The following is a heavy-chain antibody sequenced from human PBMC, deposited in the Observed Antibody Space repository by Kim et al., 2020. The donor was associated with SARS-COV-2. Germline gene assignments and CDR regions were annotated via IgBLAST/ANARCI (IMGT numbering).Heavy chain of an antibody. D-gene: IGHD3-9*01. CDR3: ARGPSTGAFDI. CDR2: INPYTGDT. Sequence: ASVKVSCRASGYIFTDYYVHWIRQAPGQGLQWMGWINPYTGDTNYEQKFQGWVTMTRDTSITTVFMELSRLKSDDTAVSYCARGPSTGAFDIWGQGTMVT. J-gene: IGHJ3*02. V-gene: IGHV1-2*04. CDR1: GYIFTDYY.